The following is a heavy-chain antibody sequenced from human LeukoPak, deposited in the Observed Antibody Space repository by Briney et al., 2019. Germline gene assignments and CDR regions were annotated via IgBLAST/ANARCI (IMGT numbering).Heavy chain of an antibody. CDR2: IWYDGSNK. CDR3: ARDMGDGDDVLDY. CDR1: GFTFSSYG. D-gene: IGHD4-17*01. J-gene: IGHJ4*02. V-gene: IGHV3-33*01. Sequence: PGRFLRLSCAASGFTFSSYGMHWVRQAPGKGLEWVAVIWYDGSNKYYADSGKGRFTISRDNSRNTLYLQMNSLRAEDTAVYYCARDMGDGDDVLDYWGQGTLVTVSS.